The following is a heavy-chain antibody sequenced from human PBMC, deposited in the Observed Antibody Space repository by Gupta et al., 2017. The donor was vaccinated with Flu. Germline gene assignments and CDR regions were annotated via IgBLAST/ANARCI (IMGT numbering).Heavy chain of an antibody. V-gene: IGHV6-1*01. CDR2: TYYRSKWST. CDR3: TRRAVGPMPGFDI. J-gene: IGHJ3*02. CDR1: VASVSSTIAA. D-gene: IGHD2-2*01. Sequence: QVQLQQSGPGLVRPSQTLSLTCAISVASVSSTIAAWNWIRHSPSRGLEWLGRTYYRSKWSTDYARAVKGRITISPDTSKNQFSLQVNYVTQEDTAVYYCTRRAVGPMPGFDIWGQGTVVTVSS.